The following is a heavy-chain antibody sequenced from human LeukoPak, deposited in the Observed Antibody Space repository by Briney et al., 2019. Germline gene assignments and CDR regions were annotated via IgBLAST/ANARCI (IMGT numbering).Heavy chain of an antibody. V-gene: IGHV3-66*01. J-gene: IGHJ4*02. CDR1: GFTVSNNY. D-gene: IGHD3-9*01. CDR2: IYSGGST. Sequence: GGSLRLSCAVSGFTVSNNYMSWVRQAPGKGLEWVSVIYSGGSTYYADSVKGIFAISRDNSKNTLYLQMNSLRAEDTAVYYCAGPILTPRWGQGTLVTVSS. CDR3: AGPILTPR.